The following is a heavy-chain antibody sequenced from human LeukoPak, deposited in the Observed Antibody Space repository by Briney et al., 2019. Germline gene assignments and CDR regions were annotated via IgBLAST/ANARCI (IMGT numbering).Heavy chain of an antibody. CDR3: AREYTVYGAGY. J-gene: IGHJ4*02. Sequence: LSQTLSLTCTVSGGSIISPSYYWSWIRQSADKKLEWIGRIFSSGSTSFNPSLQSRVIISLDTSRNQFSLRLSSVTAADSAVYYCAREYTVYGAGYGGQGTLVTVSS. CDR1: GGSIISPSYY. CDR2: IFSSGST. V-gene: IGHV4-61*02. D-gene: IGHD4-17*01.